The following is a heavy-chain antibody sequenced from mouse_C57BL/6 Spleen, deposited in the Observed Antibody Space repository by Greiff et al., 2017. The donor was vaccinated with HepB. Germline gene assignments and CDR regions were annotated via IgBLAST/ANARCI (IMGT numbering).Heavy chain of an antibody. CDR3: TREGSSGYPHYYAMDY. V-gene: IGHV5-9-1*02. Sequence: EVMLVESGEGLVKPGGSLKLSCAASGFTFSSYAMSWVRQTPEKRLEWVAYISSGGDYIYYADTVKGRFTISRDNARNTLYLQMSSLKSEDTAMYYCTREGSSGYPHYYAMDYWGQGTSVTVSS. D-gene: IGHD3-2*02. CDR2: ISSGGDYI. CDR1: GFTFSSYA. J-gene: IGHJ4*01.